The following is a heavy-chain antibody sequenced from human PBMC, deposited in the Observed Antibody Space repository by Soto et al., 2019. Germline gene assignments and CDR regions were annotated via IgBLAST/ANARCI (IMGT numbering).Heavy chain of an antibody. D-gene: IGHD2-2*02. J-gene: IGHJ5*02. Sequence: QVQLVQSGAEVKKPGASVKVSCNASGYTFTGYYMHWVPQAPGQGLEWMGWIYPNSGGTNYAQKFQGRVTMTRDTSLSTAYMELSRLSSDDTAVYYCARGYCSSTGCYTGWFDHWCQGTLVIVS. CDR1: GYTFTGYY. CDR3: ARGYCSSTGCYTGWFDH. CDR2: IYPNSGGT. V-gene: IGHV1-2*02.